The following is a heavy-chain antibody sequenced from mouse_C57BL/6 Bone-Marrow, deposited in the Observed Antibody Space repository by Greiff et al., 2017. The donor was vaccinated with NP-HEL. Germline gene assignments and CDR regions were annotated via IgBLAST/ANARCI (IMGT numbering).Heavy chain of an antibody. CDR1: GYTFTDYY. Sequence: EVQLQQSGPVLVKPGASVKMSCKASGYTFTDYYMNWVKQSHGKSLEWIGVINPYNGGTSYNQKFKGKATLTVDKSSSTAYMELNSLTSEDSAVYYCARGGWFQFAYWGQGTLVTVSA. D-gene: IGHD3-3*01. J-gene: IGHJ3*01. V-gene: IGHV1-19*01. CDR2: INPYNGGT. CDR3: ARGGWFQFAY.